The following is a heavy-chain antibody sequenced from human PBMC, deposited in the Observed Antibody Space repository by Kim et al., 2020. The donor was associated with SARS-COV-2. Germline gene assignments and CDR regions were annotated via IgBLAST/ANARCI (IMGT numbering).Heavy chain of an antibody. Sequence: GGSLRLSCAASGFTFGDYAMHWVRQAPGKGLEWVSGISRSSGRKGSAASVKGRFTISRDNAKNFLYLLMNSLRAEDTALYYCAKDMARYDILTGYGFASFDSWGQGSLVTVSS. CDR2: ISRSSGRK. CDR1: GFTFGDYA. CDR3: AKDMARYDILTGYGFASFDS. V-gene: IGHV3-9*01. J-gene: IGHJ4*02. D-gene: IGHD3-9*01.